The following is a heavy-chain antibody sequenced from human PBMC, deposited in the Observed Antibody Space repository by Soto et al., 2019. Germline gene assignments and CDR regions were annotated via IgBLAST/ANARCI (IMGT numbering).Heavy chain of an antibody. J-gene: IGHJ3*02. Sequence: GGSLRLSCAASGFTFSDYWMAWARQAPGKGLFWVSRINADGSIAHYAESVKGRLTISRDNAKNTLWLQLNSLRDDDTAVYYCGRERWGLLDIWGQGAMVTVSS. D-gene: IGHD7-27*01. CDR2: INADGSIA. CDR1: GFTFSDYW. CDR3: GRERWGLLDI. V-gene: IGHV3-74*01.